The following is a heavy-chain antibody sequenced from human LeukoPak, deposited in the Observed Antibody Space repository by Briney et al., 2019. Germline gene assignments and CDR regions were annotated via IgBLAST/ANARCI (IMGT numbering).Heavy chain of an antibody. V-gene: IGHV4-4*02. Sequence: SGTLSLTCAVSGGSISSSNWWSWVRQPPGKVLELIGEIFHSGSTTYNPSLKSRVTISVDKSKNQFSVKLRSVTAADAAVYFCTSRFDDHGSFDYWGQGTLVTVSS. CDR3: TSRFDDHGSFDY. CDR1: GGSISSSNW. J-gene: IGHJ4*02. CDR2: IFHSGST. D-gene: IGHD4-17*01.